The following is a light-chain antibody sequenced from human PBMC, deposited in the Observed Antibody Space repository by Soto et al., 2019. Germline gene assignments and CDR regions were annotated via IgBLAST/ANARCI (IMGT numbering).Light chain of an antibody. CDR1: QSVSSN. CDR2: GAS. CDR3: QLYNSWPPIT. Sequence: EIVMTQSPATLSVSPGERATLSCRASQSVSSNLAWYQQKPGQAPRLLIYGASTRATGIPARFSGSGSGTEFTLTISSLQSEDFAVYYCQLYNSWPPITFGPGTKVDIK. J-gene: IGKJ3*01. V-gene: IGKV3-15*01.